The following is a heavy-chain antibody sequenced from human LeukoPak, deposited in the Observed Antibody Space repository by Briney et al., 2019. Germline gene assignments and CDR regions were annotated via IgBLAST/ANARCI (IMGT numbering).Heavy chain of an antibody. V-gene: IGHV3-23*01. CDR3: AKELSRRFDFDS. D-gene: IGHD3-16*02. CDR1: GIKLSNYG. J-gene: IGHJ4*02. Sequence: GGSLRLSCVVSGIKLSNYGMSWVRQAPGKGLEWVSGIREAGGGTKYADSVKGRFTISRDNSKNTLFLQMDSLRAEDTALYYCAKELSRRFDFDSWGRGTLVTVSS. CDR2: IREAGGGT.